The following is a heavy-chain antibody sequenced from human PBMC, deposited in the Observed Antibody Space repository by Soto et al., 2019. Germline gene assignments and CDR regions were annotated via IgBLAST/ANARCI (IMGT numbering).Heavy chain of an antibody. D-gene: IGHD3-22*01. CDR2: IYYSGST. CDR1: GGSISSYY. J-gene: IGHJ5*02. CDR3: ARDYDDSSGYSNWFDP. Sequence: SSETLSLTCTVSGGSISSYYWSWIRQPPGKGLEWIGYIYYSGSTNYNPSLKSRVTISVDTSKNQFSLKLSSVTAADTAVYYCARDYDDSSGYSNWFDPWGQGTLVPVSS. V-gene: IGHV4-59*01.